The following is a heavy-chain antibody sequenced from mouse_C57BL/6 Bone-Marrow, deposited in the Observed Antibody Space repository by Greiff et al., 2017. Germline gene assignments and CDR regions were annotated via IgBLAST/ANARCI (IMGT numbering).Heavy chain of an antibody. J-gene: IGHJ2*01. CDR2: INSDGGST. CDR3: ARGVWLRRAY. Sequence: DVMLVESGGGLVQPGESLKLSCESNEYEFPSHDMTWVRKTPEKRLELVAAINSDGGSTYYPDTMERRFIISGNKTKKTLYLQMSSLRAEDTALYYCARGVWLRRAYWGQGTTLTVSS. CDR1: EYEFPSHD. D-gene: IGHD2-2*01. V-gene: IGHV5-2*01.